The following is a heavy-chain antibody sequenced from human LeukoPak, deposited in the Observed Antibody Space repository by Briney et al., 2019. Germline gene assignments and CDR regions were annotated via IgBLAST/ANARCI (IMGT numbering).Heavy chain of an antibody. J-gene: IGHJ4*02. V-gene: IGHV3-48*02. CDR2: ISSSSSTI. Sequence: GGSLRLSCVASGFTFSSYDMNWVRQAPGKGLEWVSYISSSSSTIYYADSVKGRFTISRDNSKNTLYLQMNSLSDDDTAVYYCARDRNRSYFDFWGQGTLVTVSS. CDR1: GFTFSSYD. D-gene: IGHD2/OR15-2a*01. CDR3: ARDRNRSYFDF.